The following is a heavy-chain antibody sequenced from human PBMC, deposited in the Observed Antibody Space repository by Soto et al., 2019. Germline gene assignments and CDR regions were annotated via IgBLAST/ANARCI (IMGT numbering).Heavy chain of an antibody. CDR1: GGTFSTYT. Sequence: SVKVSCKASGGTFSTYTFSWVRQAPGQGLEWMGRIIPIFGTPYYAQKFQGRITITADKSTSTVYMELSSLGSDDTAVYFCARGLECRGYCLDKPTWFGPWGQGTLVTVSS. CDR2: IIPIFGTP. J-gene: IGHJ5*02. CDR3: ARGLECRGYCLDKPTWFGP. D-gene: IGHD2-15*01. V-gene: IGHV1-69*06.